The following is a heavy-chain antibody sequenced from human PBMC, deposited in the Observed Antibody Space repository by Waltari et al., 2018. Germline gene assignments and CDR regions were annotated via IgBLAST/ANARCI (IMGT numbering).Heavy chain of an antibody. CDR3: AKRLTGTTDC. CDR2: ISGSGGST. CDR1: GGSISSYY. J-gene: IGHJ4*02. D-gene: IGHD1-7*01. Sequence: VQLQESGPGLVKPSETLSLTCTVSGGSISSYYWSWIRQPAGKGLEWVSTISGSGGSTYYADSVKGRFTISRDNSKNTLYLQMNSLRAEDTAVYYCAKRLTGTTDCWGQGTLVTVSS. V-gene: IGHV3-23*01.